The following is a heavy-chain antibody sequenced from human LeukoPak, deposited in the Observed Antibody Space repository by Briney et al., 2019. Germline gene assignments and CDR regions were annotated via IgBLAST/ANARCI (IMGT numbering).Heavy chain of an antibody. CDR2: ISSSSSYI. J-gene: IGHJ4*02. V-gene: IGHV3-21*01. D-gene: IGHD1-26*01. Sequence: GGSLRLSCAPSGFTSSSYSMNWVRQAPGRGLEWVSSISSSSSYIYYADSVKGRFTISRDNAKNSLYLQMNSLRAEDTAVYYCARVSGSYYGSLDYWGQGTLVTVSS. CDR1: GFTSSSYS. CDR3: ARVSGSYYGSLDY.